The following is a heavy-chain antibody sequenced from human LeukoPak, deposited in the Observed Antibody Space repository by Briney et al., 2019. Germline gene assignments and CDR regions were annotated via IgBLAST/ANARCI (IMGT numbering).Heavy chain of an antibody. CDR1: GFTFSNNA. Sequence: PGGPLRLSCAASGFTFSNNAMHWVRQAPGKGLEYVSAISSNGGSTYYANSVKGRFTISRDNSKNTLYLQMGSLRAEDMAVYYCARDSISIAVGAFDIWGQGTMVTVSS. D-gene: IGHD6-19*01. J-gene: IGHJ3*02. CDR3: ARDSISIAVGAFDI. CDR2: ISSNGGST. V-gene: IGHV3-64*01.